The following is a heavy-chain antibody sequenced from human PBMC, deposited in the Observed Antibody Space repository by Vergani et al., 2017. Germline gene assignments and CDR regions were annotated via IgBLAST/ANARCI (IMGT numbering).Heavy chain of an antibody. V-gene: IGHV3-33*01. CDR2: IWYDGSNK. J-gene: IGHJ4*02. Sequence: QVQLVESGGGVVQPGRSLRLSCAASGFTFSSYGMHWVRQAPGKGLEWVAVIWYDGSNKYYADSVKGRFTISRDNAKNSLYLQMNSLRAEDTAVYYCARFCTNGVCYINSDYWGQGTLVTVSS. CDR3: ARFCTNGVCYINSDY. CDR1: GFTFSSYG. D-gene: IGHD2-8*01.